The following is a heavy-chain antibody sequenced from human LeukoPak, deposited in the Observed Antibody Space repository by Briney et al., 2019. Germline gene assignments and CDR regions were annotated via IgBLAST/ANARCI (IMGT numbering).Heavy chain of an antibody. CDR1: GFTFRNYG. CDR2: TSFDLNVK. D-gene: IGHD3-10*01. CDR3: AREGYYGSGSPPSLYFDY. V-gene: IGHV3-30*03. Sequence: PGGSLRLSCAASGFTFRNYGIHWVRQAPGKGLEWVAVTSFDLNVKLDADSVKGRFTISRDNSRSTLYLQMNSLRPEDTAIYYCAREGYYGSGSPPSLYFDYWGQGTLVTVSS. J-gene: IGHJ4*02.